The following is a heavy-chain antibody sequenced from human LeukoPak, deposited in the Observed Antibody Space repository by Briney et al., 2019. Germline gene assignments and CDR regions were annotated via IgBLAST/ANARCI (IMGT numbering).Heavy chain of an antibody. Sequence: SETLSLTCTVSGGSISSGDCYWSWSRPPPGRGREWFGYIHYRGSTYYDPSLKSRVTISVDTSKNQFSLKLSAVTAEDTAVYYCARVGVFRGVIIGSFDIWGQGTMVTVSS. CDR1: GGSISSGDCY. D-gene: IGHD3-10*01. V-gene: IGHV4-30-4*01. CDR3: ARVGVFRGVIIGSFDI. J-gene: IGHJ3*02. CDR2: IHYRGST.